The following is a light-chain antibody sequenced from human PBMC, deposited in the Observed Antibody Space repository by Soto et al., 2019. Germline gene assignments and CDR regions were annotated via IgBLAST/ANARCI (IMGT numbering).Light chain of an antibody. Sequence: QSALTQPRSVSGSPGQSVTISCTGTSSDVGGYNYVSWYQQHPGKATKLMIYDVSKRPSGVPDRFSASKSGNTASLTISGLQAEDEADYYCCSYAGSYTSNYVFGTGTKVTVL. CDR3: CSYAGSYTSNYV. V-gene: IGLV2-11*01. CDR1: SSDVGGYNY. CDR2: DVS. J-gene: IGLJ1*01.